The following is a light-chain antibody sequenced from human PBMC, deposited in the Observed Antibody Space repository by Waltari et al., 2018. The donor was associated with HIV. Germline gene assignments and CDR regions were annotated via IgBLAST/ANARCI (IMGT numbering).Light chain of an antibody. CDR3: CSYTGSSTYGV. J-gene: IGLJ2*01. Sequence: QSALTQPASVSGSPGQSITIPCTGTIRDRGSNTVHSWYQQHPGKAPKLMINEVSKRPSGVSNRFSGSKSGNTASLTISGLQAEDEADYHCCSYTGSSTYGVFGGGTKLTFL. CDR1: IRDRGSNTV. CDR2: EVS. V-gene: IGLV2-23*02.